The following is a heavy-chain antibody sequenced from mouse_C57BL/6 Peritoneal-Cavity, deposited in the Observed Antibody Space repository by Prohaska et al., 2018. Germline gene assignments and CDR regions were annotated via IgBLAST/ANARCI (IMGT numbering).Heavy chain of an antibody. CDR1: GFTFRGFW. D-gene: IGHD2-1*01. V-gene: IGHV11-2*01. CDR2: IKSDCSAI. J-gene: IGHJ1*03. CDR3: MRYGNYWYFDV. Sequence: EVQLLETGGGLVQPGGSRGLSCAGSGFTFRGFWLSWVRQTPGKALEVIGDIKSDCSAINHAPSRKDRVISFRDNDKSTLYLQIINVRSEDTATYFCMRYGNYWYFDVWCTGTTVTVST.